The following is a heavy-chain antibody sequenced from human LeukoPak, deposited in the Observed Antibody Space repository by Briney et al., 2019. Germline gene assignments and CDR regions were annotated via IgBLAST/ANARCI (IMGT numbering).Heavy chain of an antibody. Sequence: SETLSLTCTVSGDFISSYYWSWIRQPPGKALEGIGYIYYSGSPIYNPFRKRRVTISVDPFKNQFSLKLDSVTAADTAWVFFASINVGLAAAPSFYPWGQGTLVTVSS. CDR3: ASINVGLAAAPSFYP. V-gene: IGHV4-59*13. CDR2: IYYSGSP. J-gene: IGHJ5*02. CDR1: GDFISSYY. D-gene: IGHD6-13*01.